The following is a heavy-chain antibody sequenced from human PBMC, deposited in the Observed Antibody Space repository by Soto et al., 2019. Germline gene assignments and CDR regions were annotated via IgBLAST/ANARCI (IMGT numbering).Heavy chain of an antibody. V-gene: IGHV3-30*18. CDR1: GLTFDNYD. CDR2: ISYDGSNK. D-gene: IGHD5-12*01. J-gene: IGHJ4*02. Sequence: GGSMRLSSAASGLTFDNYDIHWVRQAPGKGLEWVAVISYDGSNKFYADSVKGRFTISRDNSKNALYLQMNSPRAEDTAVYYCAKDLGYSGYGVFDYWGQGTPVTVPQ. CDR3: AKDLGYSGYGVFDY.